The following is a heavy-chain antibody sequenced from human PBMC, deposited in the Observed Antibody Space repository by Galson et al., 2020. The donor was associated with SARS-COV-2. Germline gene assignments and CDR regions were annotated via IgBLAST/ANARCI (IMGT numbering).Heavy chain of an antibody. Sequence: SETLSLTCVVYGGPFSGFYWSWIRQPPGTGLEWIGEITDTGSTKYNPSLKSRVTILADASANQFSRKMTAVTAADTAVYYCAASRGILSHPWGQGTLVTVSS. CDR1: GGPFSGFY. J-gene: IGHJ5*02. V-gene: IGHV4-34*01. CDR3: AASRGILSHP. CDR2: ITDTGST. D-gene: IGHD2-15*01.